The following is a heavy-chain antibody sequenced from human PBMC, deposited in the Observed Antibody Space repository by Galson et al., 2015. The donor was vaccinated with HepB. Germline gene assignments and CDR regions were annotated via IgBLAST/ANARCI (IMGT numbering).Heavy chain of an antibody. D-gene: IGHD6-6*01. Sequence: SVKVSCKASGGTFSSYAISWVRQAPGQGLEWMGGIIPIFGTANYAQKFQGRVTITADESTSTAYMGLSSLRSEDTAVYYCAREKRIAARNWFDPWGQGTLVTVSS. CDR3: AREKRIAARNWFDP. J-gene: IGHJ5*02. V-gene: IGHV1-69*13. CDR2: IIPIFGTA. CDR1: GGTFSSYA.